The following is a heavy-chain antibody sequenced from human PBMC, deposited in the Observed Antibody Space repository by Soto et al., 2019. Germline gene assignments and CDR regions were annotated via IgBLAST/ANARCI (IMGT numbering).Heavy chain of an antibody. CDR1: GDTLSTHA. CDR2: TIPIIGTT. D-gene: IGHD3-16*02. CDR3: ATGDSSYTWDH. V-gene: IGHV1-69*06. Sequence: QVQLVQSGAEVKKPGSSVKVSCKASGDTLSTHAISWVRQAPGQGLEWMGGTIPIIGTTDYAGRFQGRVTITADKSTTTSCMELSSRRPDDTGVYYCATGDSSYTWDHWGQGTLVPVSS. J-gene: IGHJ4*02.